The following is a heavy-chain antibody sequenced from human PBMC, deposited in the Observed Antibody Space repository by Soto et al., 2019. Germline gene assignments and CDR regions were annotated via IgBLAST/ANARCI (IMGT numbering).Heavy chain of an antibody. D-gene: IGHD3-10*01. CDR2: IKQDGSEK. CDR1: GFTFSSYW. V-gene: IGHV3-7*01. CDR3: ARAISGYYFDY. J-gene: IGHJ4*02. Sequence: EVQLVESGGGLVQPGGSLRLSCAASGFTFSSYWMSWVRQAPGKGLEWVANIKQDGSEKYYVDSVKGRCTISRDNAKNSLYLQMNSLRAEDTAVYYCARAISGYYFDYWGQGTLVTVSS.